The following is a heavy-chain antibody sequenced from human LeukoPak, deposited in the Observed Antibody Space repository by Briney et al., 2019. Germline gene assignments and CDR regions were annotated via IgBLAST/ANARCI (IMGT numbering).Heavy chain of an antibody. Sequence: PSETLSLTCTVSGGSISSYYWSWIRQPPGKGLEWIGYIYYSGSTNYNPSLKSRVTISVDTSKNQFSLKLTSVTAADTAVYYCARIYYSSSYDYWYFDLWGRGTLVTVSS. J-gene: IGHJ2*01. CDR1: GGSISSYY. CDR3: ARIYYSSSYDYWYFDL. D-gene: IGHD6-13*01. V-gene: IGHV4-59*01. CDR2: IYYSGST.